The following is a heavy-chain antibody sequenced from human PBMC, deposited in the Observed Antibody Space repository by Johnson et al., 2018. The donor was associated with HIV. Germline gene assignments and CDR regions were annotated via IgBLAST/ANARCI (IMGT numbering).Heavy chain of an antibody. J-gene: IGHJ3*01. V-gene: IGHV3-30*02. CDR3: AKEMYYFNSGNHFDAFHV. CDR2: IRSDGSNK. D-gene: IGHD3-10*01. Sequence: QMLLVESGGGVVQPGGSLRLSCAASGFTFRNYAMHWVRQAPGKGLEWVAFIRSDGSNKYYADSVRGRFTISRDNSKNTLSLQMNTLRAEDTAVYYCAKEMYYFNSGNHFDAFHVWGQGTLVTVSS. CDR1: GFTFRNYA.